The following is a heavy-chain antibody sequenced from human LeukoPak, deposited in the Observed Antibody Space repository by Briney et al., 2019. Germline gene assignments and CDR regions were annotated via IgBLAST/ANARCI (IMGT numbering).Heavy chain of an antibody. D-gene: IGHD1-26*01. CDR1: GYTFTSYA. V-gene: IGHV1-3*01. Sequence: GASVKVSCKASGYTFTSYAIHWVRQAPGQRLEWMGWISAGNGNTKYSQNFQGRVTFISNTSATTAYMALSGLRSDDTAVYCCASLYDIVGTTVDYWGQGTLVTVSS. CDR3: ASLYDIVGTTVDY. CDR2: ISAGNGNT. J-gene: IGHJ4*02.